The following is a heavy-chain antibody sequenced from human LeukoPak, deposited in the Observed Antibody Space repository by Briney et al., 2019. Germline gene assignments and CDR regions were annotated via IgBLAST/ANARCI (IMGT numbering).Heavy chain of an antibody. Sequence: GGSLRLSCAASGFTFSAYGMHWVRQAPGKGLEWVALIWYDARDKDHADSVKGRFTISRDNSKNTLYLQTDSLRAEDTAMYYCARRGCAGVDCRSPNTYDMWGQGTMVIVSS. D-gene: IGHD2-21*02. CDR3: ARRGCAGVDCRSPNTYDM. J-gene: IGHJ3*02. V-gene: IGHV3-33*01. CDR1: GFTFSAYG. CDR2: IWYDARDK.